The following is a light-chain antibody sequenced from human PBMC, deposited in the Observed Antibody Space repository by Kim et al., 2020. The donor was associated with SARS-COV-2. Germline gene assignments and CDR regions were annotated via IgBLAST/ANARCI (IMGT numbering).Light chain of an antibody. J-gene: IGLJ2*01. Sequence: PGKTARVTCGGNNIGNKSVHWYQQKPGQAPVLVIYYDSDRPSGIPERFSGSNSGNTATLTISRVEAGDEADYYCQVWDSSSDHHVVFGGGTQLTVL. CDR3: QVWDSSSDHHVV. CDR1: NIGNKS. V-gene: IGLV3-21*04. CDR2: YDS.